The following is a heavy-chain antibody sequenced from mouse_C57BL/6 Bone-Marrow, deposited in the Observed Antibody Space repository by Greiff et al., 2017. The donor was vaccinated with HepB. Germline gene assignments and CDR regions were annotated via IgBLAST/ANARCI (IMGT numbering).Heavy chain of an antibody. J-gene: IGHJ2*01. D-gene: IGHD2-3*01. CDR1: GYTFTSYW. CDR2: IDPSDSYT. V-gene: IGHV1-50*01. Sequence: QVQLQQSGAELVKPGASVKLSCKASGYTFTSYWMQWVKQRPGQGLEWIGEIDPSDSYTNYNQKFKGKATLTVDTSSSTAYMQLSSLTSEDSAVYYCAREGDGYYEDYWGQGTTLTVSS. CDR3: AREGDGYYEDY.